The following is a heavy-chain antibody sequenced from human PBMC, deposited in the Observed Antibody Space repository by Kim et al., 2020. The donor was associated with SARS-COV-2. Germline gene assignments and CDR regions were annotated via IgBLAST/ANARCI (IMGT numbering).Heavy chain of an antibody. CDR1: GGSFSGYY. V-gene: IGHV4-34*01. D-gene: IGHD6-6*01. Sequence: SETLSLTCAVYGGSFSGYYWSWIRQPPGKGLEWIGEINHSGSTNYNPSLKSRVTISVDTSKNQFSLKLSSVTAADTAVYYCARARAARRPVDYWGQGTLVTVSS. CDR2: INHSGST. CDR3: ARARAARRPVDY. J-gene: IGHJ4*02.